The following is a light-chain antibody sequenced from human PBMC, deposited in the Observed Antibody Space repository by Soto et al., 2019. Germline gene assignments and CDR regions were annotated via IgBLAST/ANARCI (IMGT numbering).Light chain of an antibody. V-gene: IGLV2-14*01. Sequence: QSALTQPASVSGSPGQSITISCTGTSSDVGGYNYVSWYQQHPGKAPKLMIYDVSNRASGVSNRFSGSKSGNTASLTISGLQAEDEADYYCSSYTSSSTPDVFGTGTKLTVL. CDR1: SSDVGGYNY. J-gene: IGLJ1*01. CDR3: SSYTSSSTPDV. CDR2: DVS.